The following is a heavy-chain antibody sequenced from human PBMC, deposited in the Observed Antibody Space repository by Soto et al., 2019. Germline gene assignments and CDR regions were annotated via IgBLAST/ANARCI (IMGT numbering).Heavy chain of an antibody. Sequence: QVQVVQSGAEVKKPGASVKISCKASGYSFTTYAMHWVRQAPGQRLEWMAWINGGNGNTKYSQKFQDRVTITRDTSANIAYMELSSLISEDSAVYYCARGKGMEENYYYHGMDVWGQGTTVSVSS. J-gene: IGHJ6*02. V-gene: IGHV1-3*01. CDR1: GYSFTTYA. CDR2: INGGNGNT. CDR3: ARGKGMEENYYYHGMDV. D-gene: IGHD1-1*01.